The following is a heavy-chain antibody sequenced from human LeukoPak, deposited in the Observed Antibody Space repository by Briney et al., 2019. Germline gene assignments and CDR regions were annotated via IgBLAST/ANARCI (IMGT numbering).Heavy chain of an antibody. CDR3: VRGPSFYYYYYDMDV. J-gene: IGHJ6*02. V-gene: IGHV3-74*01. CDR2: VDAHGGSR. Sequence: TGGSLRLSCAGSGFTFSNYWMYWVRQAPGEGLVWVSHVDAHGGSRTYADSVKGRFTISRDNDKKTMYLQMSSLRAEDTAVYYCVRGPSFYYYYYDMDVWGQGTTVTVSS. D-gene: IGHD6-6*01. CDR1: GFTFSNYW.